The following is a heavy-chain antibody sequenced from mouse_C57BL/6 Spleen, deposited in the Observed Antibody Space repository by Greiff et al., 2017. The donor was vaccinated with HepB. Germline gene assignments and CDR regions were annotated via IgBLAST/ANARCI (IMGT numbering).Heavy chain of an antibody. Sequence: EVKLMESGGGLVKPGGSLKLSCAASGFTFSDYGMHWVRQAPEKGLEWVAYISSGSSTIYYADTVKGRVTISRDNAKNTLFLQLTSLRSEDTAMYYCARKDSSGYVVAMDYWGQGTSVTVSS. J-gene: IGHJ4*01. D-gene: IGHD3-2*02. V-gene: IGHV5-17*01. CDR1: GFTFSDYG. CDR2: ISSGSSTI. CDR3: ARKDSSGYVVAMDY.